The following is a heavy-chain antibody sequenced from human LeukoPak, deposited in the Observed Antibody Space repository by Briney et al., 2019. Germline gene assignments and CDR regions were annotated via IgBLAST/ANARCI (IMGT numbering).Heavy chain of an antibody. D-gene: IGHD4-17*01. Sequence: SETLSLTCTVSGGSISSYYWSWVRQPPGKGLGWIGYVYSSGSTNYNPSLKNRVTISVDTSKDQFSLKLNSVTAADTAVYYCARVGDYSYYYMDVWGKGTTVTVSS. V-gene: IGHV4-59*01. CDR1: GGSISSYY. J-gene: IGHJ6*03. CDR2: VYSSGST. CDR3: ARVGDYSYYYMDV.